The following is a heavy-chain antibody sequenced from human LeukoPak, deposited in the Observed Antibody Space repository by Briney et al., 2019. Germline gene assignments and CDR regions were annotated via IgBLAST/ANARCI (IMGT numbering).Heavy chain of an antibody. J-gene: IGHJ5*02. Sequence: ASVKVSCKASGYTFTGYYMHWVRQAPGQGLEWMGWINPNSGGTNYAQKFQGRVTMTRDTSISTAYMELSRLRSDDTAVYYCARVVAAAGTGWGWFDPWVQGTLVTVYS. CDR3: ARVVAAAGTGWGWFDP. V-gene: IGHV1-2*02. D-gene: IGHD6-13*01. CDR1: GYTFTGYY. CDR2: INPNSGGT.